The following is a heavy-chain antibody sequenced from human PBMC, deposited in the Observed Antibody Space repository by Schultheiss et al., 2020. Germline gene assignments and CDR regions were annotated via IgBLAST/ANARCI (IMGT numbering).Heavy chain of an antibody. Sequence: GESLKISCAASGFTFSSYAMSWVRQAPGKGLEWVSAISGSGGSTYYADSVKGRFTISRDNSKNTLYLQMNSLRAEDTAVYYCAALGYCTGGVCYTGMAVAGTWGFDYWGQGTLVTVSS. CDR1: GFTFSSYA. CDR3: AALGYCTGGVCYTGMAVAGTWGFDY. V-gene: IGHV3-23*01. J-gene: IGHJ4*02. CDR2: ISGSGGST. D-gene: IGHD2-8*02.